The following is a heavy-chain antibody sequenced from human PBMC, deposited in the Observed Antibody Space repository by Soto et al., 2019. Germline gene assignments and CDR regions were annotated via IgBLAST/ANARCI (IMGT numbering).Heavy chain of an antibody. CDR1: GYTFTGYY. D-gene: IGHD2-2*01. CDR3: ARDIPSSSTSINWFDP. Sequence: ASVKVSCKASGYTFTGYYMHWVRQAPGQGPEWKGWINPNSGGTNYAQKFQGRVTMTRDTSISTAYMELSRLRSDDTAVYYCARDIPSSSTSINWFDPWGQGTLVIVSS. CDR2: INPNSGGT. V-gene: IGHV1-2*02. J-gene: IGHJ5*02.